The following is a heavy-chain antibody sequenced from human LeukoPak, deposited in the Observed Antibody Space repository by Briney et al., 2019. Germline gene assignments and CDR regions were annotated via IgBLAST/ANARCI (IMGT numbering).Heavy chain of an antibody. Sequence: PGGSLRLSCAASGFVFSNYWMSWVRQAPGKGLEWVANIKPDGTEKYYVDSLKGRFTISRDNTKNSLYQQMSSLRVEDTAVYYCARGGNASWDYWGQGALVTVSS. CDR1: GFVFSNYW. CDR3: ARGGNASWDY. CDR2: IKPDGTEK. V-gene: IGHV3-7*01. J-gene: IGHJ4*02.